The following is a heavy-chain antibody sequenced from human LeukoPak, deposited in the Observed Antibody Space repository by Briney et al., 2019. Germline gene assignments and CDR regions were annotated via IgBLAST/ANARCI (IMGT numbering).Heavy chain of an antibody. CDR3: ARDSSGYNAFDI. D-gene: IGHD3-22*01. Sequence: SETLSLTCTVSGGSISSYYWSWIRQPPGKGLEWIGYIYYSGSTNYNPSLKSRVTISVDTSKNQFSLKLNSVTAADTAVYYCARDSSGYNAFDIWGQGTMVTVSS. J-gene: IGHJ3*02. V-gene: IGHV4-59*12. CDR2: IYYSGST. CDR1: GGSISSYY.